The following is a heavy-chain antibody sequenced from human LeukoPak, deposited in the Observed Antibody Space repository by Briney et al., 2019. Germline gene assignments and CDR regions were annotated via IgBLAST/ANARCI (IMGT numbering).Heavy chain of an antibody. D-gene: IGHD2-2*01. V-gene: IGHV4-4*07. CDR1: GGSISSYY. CDR2: IYPSGST. CDR3: ARTTETDTSSYYY. J-gene: IGHJ4*02. Sequence: SETLSLTCTVSGGSISSYYWSWIRQPAGKGLEWVGRIYPSGSTNYNPSLKSRVTTSVDTSKNQFSLKLNSVTAADTAAYYCARTTETDTSSYYYWGQGTLVTVSS.